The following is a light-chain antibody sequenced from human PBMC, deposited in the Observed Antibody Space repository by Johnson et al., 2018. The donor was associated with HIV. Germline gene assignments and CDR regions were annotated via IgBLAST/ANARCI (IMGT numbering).Light chain of an antibody. CDR1: SSNIGNNY. CDR2: ENN. CDR3: GTWDSSLNSYV. J-gene: IGLJ1*01. V-gene: IGLV1-51*02. Sequence: QPVLTQPPSVSAAPGQKVTISCSGSSSNIGNNYVSWYQQLPGTAPKLLIYENNKRPSGIPDRFSGSTSGTSTTLGITGLQTGDEADYYCGTWDSSLNSYVCGTRTKVTVL.